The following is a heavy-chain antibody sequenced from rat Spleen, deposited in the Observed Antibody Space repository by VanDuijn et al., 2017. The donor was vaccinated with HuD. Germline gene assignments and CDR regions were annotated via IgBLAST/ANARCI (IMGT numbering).Heavy chain of an antibody. CDR2: ISYDGSST. CDR3: ARHNSGYGVMDA. V-gene: IGHV5-7*01. CDR1: EFTFSDYN. Sequence: EVQLVESGGGLVQPGRSLKLSCAASEFTFSDYNMAWVRQAPKKGLEWVATISYDGSSTYYRDSVKGRFTISRDNAKSTLYLQMDSLRSEDTATYYCARHNSGYGVMDAWGQVASVTVSS. J-gene: IGHJ4*01. D-gene: IGHD4-3*01.